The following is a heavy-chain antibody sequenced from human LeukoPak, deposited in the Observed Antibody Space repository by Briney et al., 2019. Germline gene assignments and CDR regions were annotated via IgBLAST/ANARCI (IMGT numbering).Heavy chain of an antibody. J-gene: IGHJ4*02. CDR2: ISYDGSNK. D-gene: IGHD3-22*01. CDR3: ARNGGIVVVAYFDY. Sequence: PGGSLRLSCAASGFTFSSYGMHWVRQAPGKGLEWVAVISYDGSNKYYADSVKGRFTISRDNSKNTLYLQMNSLRAEDTAVYYCARNGGIVVVAYFDYWGQGTLVTVSS. CDR1: GFTFSSYG. V-gene: IGHV3-30*03.